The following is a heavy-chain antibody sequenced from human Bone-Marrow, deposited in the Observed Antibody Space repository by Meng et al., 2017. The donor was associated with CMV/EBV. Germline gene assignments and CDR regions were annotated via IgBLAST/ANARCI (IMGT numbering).Heavy chain of an antibody. D-gene: IGHD5-12*01. V-gene: IGHV3-21*01. J-gene: IGHJ4*02. CDR2: ISSSSSYI. CDR3: ARVVGEGGYGGYGY. CDR1: GFTFSSYS. Sequence: GESLKISCAASGFTFSSYSMNWVRQAPGKGLEWVSSISSSSSYIYYADSVKGRFTISRDNAKNSLYLQMNSLRAEDTAVYYCARVVGEGGYGGYGYCGQGTLVTFSS.